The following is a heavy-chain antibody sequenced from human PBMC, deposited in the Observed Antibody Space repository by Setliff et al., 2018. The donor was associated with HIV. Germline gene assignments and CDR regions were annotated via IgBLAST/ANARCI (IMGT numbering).Heavy chain of an antibody. J-gene: IGHJ5*02. CDR1: RGSFSGYY. CDR3: ARGQYCGGGSCYSPSYNWFDP. Sequence: SETLSLTCAVYRGSFSGYYWSWIRQPPGKGLEWIGEINHSGSTNYNPSLKSRVTMSLDTSKNEFSLKLSSVTAADTAVYYCARGQYCGGGSCYSPSYNWFDPWGQGTLVTVSS. CDR2: INHSGST. D-gene: IGHD2-15*01. V-gene: IGHV4-34*01.